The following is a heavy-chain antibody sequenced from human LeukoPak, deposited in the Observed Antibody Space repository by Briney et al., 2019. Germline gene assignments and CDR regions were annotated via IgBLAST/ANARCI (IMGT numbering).Heavy chain of an antibody. J-gene: IGHJ4*02. D-gene: IGHD3-10*01. CDR2: IYHSGST. Sequence: PSQTLSLTCTVSGGSISSGGYYWSWIRQPPGKGLEWIGYIYHSGSTYYNPSLKSRVTISVDRSKNQFSLKLSSVTAADTAVYYCARVNSPYYYGSGSYPPDYFDYWGQGTLVTVSS. CDR1: GGSISSGGYY. V-gene: IGHV4-30-2*01. CDR3: ARVNSPYYYGSGSYPPDYFDY.